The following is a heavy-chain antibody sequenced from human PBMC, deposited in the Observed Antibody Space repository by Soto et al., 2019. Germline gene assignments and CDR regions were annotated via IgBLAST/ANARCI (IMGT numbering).Heavy chain of an antibody. V-gene: IGHV4-31*03. CDR2: IYYSGNT. CDR1: GGSIRSGGYY. Sequence: SETLSLTCTVSGGSIRSGGYYWSWVRQNPRKGLEWIGNIYYSGNTYYNPSLKSRLTISVDTSKNQFSLNLSSVTAADTAVYYCASRAVAGLFDYWGQGTLVTVSS. J-gene: IGHJ4*02. CDR3: ASRAVAGLFDY. D-gene: IGHD6-19*01.